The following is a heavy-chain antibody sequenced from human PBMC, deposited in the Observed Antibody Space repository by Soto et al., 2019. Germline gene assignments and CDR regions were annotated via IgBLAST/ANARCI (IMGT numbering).Heavy chain of an antibody. D-gene: IGHD6-19*01. CDR3: ARGNWQWLGPYYYYYMDV. CDR2: INPNSGGT. Sequence: QVQLVQSGAEVKKPGASVKVSCKASGYTFTGYYMHWVRQAPGQGLEWMGWINPNSGGTNYAQKFQGCVTMTRDTSISTAYMELSRLRSDDTAVYYCARGNWQWLGPYYYYYMDVWGKGTTVTVSS. V-gene: IGHV1-2*04. CDR1: GYTFTGYY. J-gene: IGHJ6*03.